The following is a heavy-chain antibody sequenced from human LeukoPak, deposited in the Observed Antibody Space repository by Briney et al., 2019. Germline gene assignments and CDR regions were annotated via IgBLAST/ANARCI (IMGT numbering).Heavy chain of an antibody. Sequence: GGSLRLSCATSGFTFSSYGIHWVRQAPGKGLEWVTFIRYDGRQTYYANSVKGRFTVSRDASKNMLYLQMNSLRTEDTALYYCTKETLGGGSTFDDWGRGTLVIVSS. D-gene: IGHD3-16*01. J-gene: IGHJ4*02. V-gene: IGHV3-30*02. CDR3: TKETLGGGSTFDD. CDR2: IRYDGRQT. CDR1: GFTFSSYG.